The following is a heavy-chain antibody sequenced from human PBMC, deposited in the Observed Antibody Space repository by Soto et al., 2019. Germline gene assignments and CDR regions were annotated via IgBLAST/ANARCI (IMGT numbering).Heavy chain of an antibody. Sequence: GGSLRLSCAASGFIFSSYSMNWVRQAPGKGLEWVSYISSSGSIRHHADSVRGRFTISRDNAKNSLYLLMNSLRAEDTAVYYCAREWGSTPYWGQGTLVTVSS. V-gene: IGHV3-48*01. J-gene: IGHJ4*02. CDR2: ISSSGSIR. CDR3: AREWGSTPY. CDR1: GFIFSSYS. D-gene: IGHD2-2*01.